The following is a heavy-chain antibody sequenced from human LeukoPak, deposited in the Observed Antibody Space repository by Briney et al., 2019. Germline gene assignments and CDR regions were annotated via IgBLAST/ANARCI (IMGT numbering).Heavy chain of an antibody. D-gene: IGHD3-16*02. CDR2: INHSGST. CDR1: GGSFSGYY. J-gene: IGHJ6*03. V-gene: IGHV4-34*01. CDR3: ARHGGQYDYVWGSYRPYYYMDV. Sequence: TPSETLSLTCAVYGGSFSGYYWSWIRQPPGKGLEWIGEINHSGSTNYNPSLKSRVTISVDTSKNQFSLKLSSVTAADTAVYYCARHGGQYDYVWGSYRPYYYMDVWGKGTTVTISS.